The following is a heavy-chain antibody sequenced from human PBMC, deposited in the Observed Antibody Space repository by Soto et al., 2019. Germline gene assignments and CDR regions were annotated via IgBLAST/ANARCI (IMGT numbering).Heavy chain of an antibody. CDR3: TSPATSVTTDYYYDGMDV. V-gene: IGHV3-15*07. CDR2: IKSKTDGGTT. Sequence: EVQLVESGGGLVKPGGSLRLSCAASGFTFSNAWMNWVRQAPGKGLEWVGRIKSKTDGGTTDYAAPVKGRFTISRDDSKNTLYLQMNSLKTEDTAVYYCTSPATSVTTDYYYDGMDVWGQGTTVTVSS. J-gene: IGHJ6*02. D-gene: IGHD4-17*01. CDR1: GFTFSNAW.